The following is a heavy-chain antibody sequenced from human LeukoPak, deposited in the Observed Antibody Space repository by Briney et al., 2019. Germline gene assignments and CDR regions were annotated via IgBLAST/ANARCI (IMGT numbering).Heavy chain of an antibody. Sequence: SQTLSLPCTVSGGSISSDDYYWGWIRQPPGKGLEWIGYIYYSGITYYNPSLKSRVTISVKTSKKQFSLNLSSVTAADTAVYYCARSYCSSTSCYSPLDYWAQGTLVTVSS. D-gene: IGHD2-2*02. CDR1: GGSISSDDYY. CDR3: ARSYCSSTSCYSPLDY. J-gene: IGHJ4*02. CDR2: IYYSGIT. V-gene: IGHV4-30-4*01.